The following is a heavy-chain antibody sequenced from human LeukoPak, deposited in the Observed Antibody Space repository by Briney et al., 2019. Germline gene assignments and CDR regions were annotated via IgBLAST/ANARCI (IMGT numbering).Heavy chain of an antibody. CDR2: IYYSGST. Sequence: SETLSLTCTVSGGSISSSSYYWGWIRQPPGKGLEWIGSIYYSGSTYYNPSLKSRVTISVDTSKNQFSLKLSSVTAADTAVYYCARRTYYDFWSKRPPFDHWGQGTLVTVSS. CDR3: ARRTYYDFWSKRPPFDH. V-gene: IGHV4-39*01. J-gene: IGHJ4*02. D-gene: IGHD3-3*01. CDR1: GGSISSSSYY.